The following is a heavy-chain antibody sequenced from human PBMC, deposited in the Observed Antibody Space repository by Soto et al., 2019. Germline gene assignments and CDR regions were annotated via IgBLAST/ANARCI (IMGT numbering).Heavy chain of an antibody. CDR2: IKSDGSSI. CDR1: VFTFRSYW. CDR3: ARGHNYAPTLDAFDI. D-gene: IGHD2-2*01. J-gene: IGHJ3*02. Sequence: RGSLRLSCASAVFTFRSYWMHWVRQAPGKGLVWVSRIKSDGSSISYADSVRGRFTTSRDNAKNTLHLQMTSLRAEDTAMYYCARGHNYAPTLDAFDIRGQGTMVTVSS. V-gene: IGHV3-74*01.